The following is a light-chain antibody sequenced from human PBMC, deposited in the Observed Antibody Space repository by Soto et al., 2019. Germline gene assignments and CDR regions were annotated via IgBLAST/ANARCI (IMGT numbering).Light chain of an antibody. V-gene: IGKV3-20*01. CDR3: QQYAHSPLS. CDR2: DAS. CDR1: QNIDKNY. Sequence: EIVLTQSPGTLSLSPGESATLSCRASQNIDKNYLAWFQHKPGQAPSLLIYDASMRATGVPDRFSGSGSGTEFTSAVSRLEPKDFAEFYCQQYAHSPLSFGGGPKVDIK. J-gene: IGKJ4*01.